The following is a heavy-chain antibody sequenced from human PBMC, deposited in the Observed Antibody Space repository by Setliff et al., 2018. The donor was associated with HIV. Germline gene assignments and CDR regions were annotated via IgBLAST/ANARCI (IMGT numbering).Heavy chain of an antibody. D-gene: IGHD1-7*01. CDR1: GFTFSDYY. J-gene: IGHJ6*03. Sequence: LRLSCAASGFTFSDYYMSWIRQAPGKGLEWVSYISSSGSTIYYADSVKGRFTISRDNSKNSLYLQMNSLRDGDTALYYCAKNTPSIINYPYYYYMDVWGKGTTVTVSS. V-gene: IGHV3-11*01. CDR3: AKNTPSIINYPYYYYMDV. CDR2: ISSSGSTI.